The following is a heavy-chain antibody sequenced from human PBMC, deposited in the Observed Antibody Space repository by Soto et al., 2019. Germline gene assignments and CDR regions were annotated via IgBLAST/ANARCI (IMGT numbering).Heavy chain of an antibody. Sequence: QVQLQESGPGLVKPSETLSLTCTVSGGSVSSGSYYWSWIRQPPGKGLEWIGYIYYSGSTNYNPSLKSRVTISVDTSKNQFSLKLSSVTAADTAVYYCARGVGIAPYRWFDPWGQGTLVTVSS. J-gene: IGHJ5*02. CDR3: ARGVGIAPYRWFDP. CDR1: GGSVSSGSYY. D-gene: IGHD6-13*01. V-gene: IGHV4-61*01. CDR2: IYYSGST.